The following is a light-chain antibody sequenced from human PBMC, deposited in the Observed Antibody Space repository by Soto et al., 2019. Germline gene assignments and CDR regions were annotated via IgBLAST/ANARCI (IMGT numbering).Light chain of an antibody. CDR1: SSDVGGYNY. V-gene: IGLV2-14*01. Sequence: QSALTQPASVSGSPGQSFTISCTGTSSDVGGYNYVSWYQQHPGKAPKLMIYDVSNRPSGVSNRFSGSKSGNTATLTISGLQAEDEADYYCSSYTSSSTYVFGTGTKLTVL. CDR3: SSYTSSSTYV. CDR2: DVS. J-gene: IGLJ1*01.